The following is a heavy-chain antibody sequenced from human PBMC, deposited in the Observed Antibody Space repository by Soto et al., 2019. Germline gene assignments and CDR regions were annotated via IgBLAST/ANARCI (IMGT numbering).Heavy chain of an antibody. CDR3: ARDPHRVSDTAMAVRPYFDY. V-gene: IGHV3-74*01. D-gene: IGHD5-18*01. CDR2: INSDGSST. J-gene: IGHJ4*02. CDR1: GFTFSSYW. Sequence: VWSMRLSCAASGFTFSSYWMHWFRQAPGQGLVWVSRINSDGSSTSYADSVKGRFTISRGNAKNTLYLQMNSLRAEDTAVYYWARDPHRVSDTAMAVRPYFDYWGKGTPVTVSS.